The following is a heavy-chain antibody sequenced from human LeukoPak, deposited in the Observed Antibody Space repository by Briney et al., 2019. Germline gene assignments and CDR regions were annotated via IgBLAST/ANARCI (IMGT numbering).Heavy chain of an antibody. Sequence: ASVKVSCKASGYIFTSYAVHWLCQAPGQRLEWMGRINTGNGDTKYSKKFQGRVTITGDTSVSTAYMELSSLTSEDTAVYFCARGGGEAINAWGTYVGGMDVWGTGTTVTVSS. CDR3: ARGGGEAINAWGTYVGGMDV. D-gene: IGHD3-16*01. J-gene: IGHJ6*04. V-gene: IGHV1-3*04. CDR1: GYIFTSYA. CDR2: INTGNGDT.